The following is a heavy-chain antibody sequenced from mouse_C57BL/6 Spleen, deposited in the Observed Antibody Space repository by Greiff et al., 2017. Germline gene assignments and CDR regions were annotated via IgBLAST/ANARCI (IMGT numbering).Heavy chain of an antibody. V-gene: IGHV2-2*01. J-gene: IGHJ3*01. Sequence: QVQLQQSGPGLVQPSQSLSITCTVSGFSLTSYGVHWVRQSPGKGLEWLGVIWSGGSTDYNAAFISRLSISKDNSKSQVFFKMNNLQADDTAIYYCARRSDYDWFAYWGQGTLVTVAA. D-gene: IGHD2-4*01. CDR3: ARRSDYDWFAY. CDR1: GFSLTSYG. CDR2: IWSGGST.